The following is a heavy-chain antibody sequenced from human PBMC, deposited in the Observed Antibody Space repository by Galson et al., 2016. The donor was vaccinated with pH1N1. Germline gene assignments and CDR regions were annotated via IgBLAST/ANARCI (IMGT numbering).Heavy chain of an antibody. CDR1: GFTFGTYA. CDR2: ISSSGGTT. V-gene: IGHV3-23*01. CDR3: ARGRYDYDGDFGF. Sequence: SLRLSCAASGFTFGTYAMTWVRQAPGKGLEWVSTISSSGGTTFYTDSVKGRFTISRDYSKNTLYLHMNSLRAGDTALYYCARGRYDYDGDFGFWGLGTLVTVSS. J-gene: IGHJ4*02. D-gene: IGHD4-23*01.